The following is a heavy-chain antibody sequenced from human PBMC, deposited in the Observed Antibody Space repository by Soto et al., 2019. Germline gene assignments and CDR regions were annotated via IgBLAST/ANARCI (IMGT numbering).Heavy chain of an antibody. J-gene: IGHJ6*02. CDR3: ARGLLAYFGMDV. CDR1: GYTFSNYD. CDR2: ISAHNGNK. V-gene: IGHV1-18*01. Sequence: QVQLVQSGAEVKKPGASVKVSCKASGYTFSNYDISWVRQAPGQGLEWMAWISAHNGNKNYAENFQGRVTMTTDTSTSPAYLEVRSLSSDDTAVYYCARGLLAYFGMDVWGQGTPVTVS.